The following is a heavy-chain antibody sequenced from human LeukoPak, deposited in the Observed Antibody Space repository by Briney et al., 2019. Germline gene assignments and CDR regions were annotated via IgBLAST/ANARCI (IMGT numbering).Heavy chain of an antibody. CDR2: IKQDGSEK. D-gene: IGHD5-18*01. CDR3: AREGGQLWSRHWYFDL. Sequence: GGSLRLSCAASGFTFSSYWMSWVRQAPGKGLEWVANIKQDGSEKYYVDSVKGRFTISRDNAKNSLYLQMNSLRAEDTAVYYCAREGGQLWSRHWYFDLWGRGTLVTVSS. CDR1: GFTFSSYW. J-gene: IGHJ2*01. V-gene: IGHV3-7*01.